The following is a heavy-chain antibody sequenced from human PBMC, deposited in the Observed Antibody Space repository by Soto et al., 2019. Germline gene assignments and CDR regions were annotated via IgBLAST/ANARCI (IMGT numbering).Heavy chain of an antibody. CDR3: AKDRDYPRHYFHY. Sequence: GGSLRLSCAASGFTLGRYGMSWVRQAPGKGLEWVSAVSPNGQGVYYADSVRGRFTISRDFSKNTVFLHMDSLRAEDTAVYYCAKDRDYPRHYFHYWGQGTLVTVSS. CDR1: GFTLGRYG. J-gene: IGHJ4*02. D-gene: IGHD3-10*01. CDR2: VSPNGQGV. V-gene: IGHV3-23*01.